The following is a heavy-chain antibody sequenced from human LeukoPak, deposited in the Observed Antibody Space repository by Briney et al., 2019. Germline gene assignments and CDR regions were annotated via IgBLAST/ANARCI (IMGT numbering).Heavy chain of an antibody. J-gene: IGHJ4*02. D-gene: IGHD5-18*01. Sequence: ASVKVSCKASGYTFTSYYLHWVRQAPGQGLEWMGMVNPSGGSTSYAQKFQGRVTMTRDTSTTTVYMELNRLTSDDTAVYYCARERGDSGYSYSLWGQGTLVTVSS. CDR1: GYTFTSYY. CDR3: ARERGDSGYSYSL. CDR2: VNPSGGST. V-gene: IGHV1-46*01.